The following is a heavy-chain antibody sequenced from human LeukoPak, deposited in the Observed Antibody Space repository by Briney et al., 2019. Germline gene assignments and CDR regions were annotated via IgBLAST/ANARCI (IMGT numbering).Heavy chain of an antibody. D-gene: IGHD3-9*01. J-gene: IGHJ5*02. CDR1: GYTFTGHY. CDR3: ARDQGLRYFEYWFDP. CDR2: IIPIFGTA. V-gene: IGHV1-69*05. Sequence: SVKVSCKTSGYTFTGHYIHWVRQAPGQGLEWMGRIIPIFGTANYAQKFQGRVTITTDESTSTAYMELSSLRSEDTAVYYCARDQGLRYFEYWFDPWGQGTLVTVSS.